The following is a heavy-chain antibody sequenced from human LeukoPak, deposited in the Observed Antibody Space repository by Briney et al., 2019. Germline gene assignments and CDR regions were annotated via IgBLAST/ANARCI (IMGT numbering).Heavy chain of an antibody. J-gene: IGHJ4*02. D-gene: IGHD3-10*01. V-gene: IGHV3-23*01. CDR1: GFIFSNYA. CDR2: ISGSGDST. CDR3: AKGRRYYQGSGSYSGFDY. Sequence: GGSLRLSCAASGFIFSNYAMSWVRQAPGKGVECVSVISGSGDSTYYADSVKGRFTISRDNSKNTLYLQMNSLRAEDTAVYYCAKGRRYYQGSGSYSGFDYWGQGTLVTVSS.